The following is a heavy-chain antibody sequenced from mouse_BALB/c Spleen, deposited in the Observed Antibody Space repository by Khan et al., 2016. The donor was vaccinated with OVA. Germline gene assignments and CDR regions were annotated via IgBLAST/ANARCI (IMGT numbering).Heavy chain of an antibody. J-gene: IGHJ4*01. V-gene: IGHV14-3*02. Sequence: VQLQQSGAELVKPGASVKLSCAASGFNIKDTYIHWVKQRHQQGLEWIGRIDPANGKTKYDPKFQGKANITADTSSNTEHLQLSSLTSEDTAVYYCASSFLLYAMDYWVQGTSCTVSS. CDR2: IDPANGKT. D-gene: IGHD1-2*01. CDR1: GFNIKDTY. CDR3: ASSFLLYAMDY.